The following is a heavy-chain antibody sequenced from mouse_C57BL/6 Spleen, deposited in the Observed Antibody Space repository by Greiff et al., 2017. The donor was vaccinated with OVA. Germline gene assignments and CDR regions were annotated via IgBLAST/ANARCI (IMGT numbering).Heavy chain of an antibody. D-gene: IGHD2-4*01. CDR3: ARSEGYDYDCNY. CDR1: GYTFTSYW. CDR2: IHPNSGST. Sequence: QVQLQQPGAELVKPGASVKLSCKASGYTFTSYWMHWVKQRPGQGLEWIGMIHPNSGSTKYNEKFKSKATLTVDKSSSTAYMQLSSLTSEDSAFYYCARSEGYDYDCNYWGQGTTLTVSS. J-gene: IGHJ2*01. V-gene: IGHV1-64*01.